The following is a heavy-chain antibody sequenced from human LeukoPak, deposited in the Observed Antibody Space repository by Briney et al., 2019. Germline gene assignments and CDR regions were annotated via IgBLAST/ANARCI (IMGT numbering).Heavy chain of an antibody. J-gene: IGHJ6*02. V-gene: IGHV4-30-2*01. CDR3: ARRVVTWVYYDYYGLDV. D-gene: IGHD3-3*01. CDR1: GGSISSGAYS. Sequence: PSQTLSLTCAVSGGSISSGAYSWSWIRQPPGKGLEWIGYIYHNGSTYYNPSLKSRVTISVDRSKNQFSLKLSSVTAADTAMYYCARRVVTWVYYDYYGLDVWGQGTTVTVSS. CDR2: IYHNGST.